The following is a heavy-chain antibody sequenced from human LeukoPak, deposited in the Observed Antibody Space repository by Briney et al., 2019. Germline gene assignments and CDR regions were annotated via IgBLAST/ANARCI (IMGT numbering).Heavy chain of an antibody. CDR1: AFTFRNFG. D-gene: IGHD4-17*01. J-gene: IGHJ4*02. CDR3: ARATGEGPMTTVTNDY. CDR2: IEHDGSGA. V-gene: IGHV3-33*05. Sequence: AGGSLRLSCVASAFTFRNFGVHWVRQAPDKGLEWVAFIEHDGSGAYYPESVRGRFSLSRDDSKTAVSLQMNSLRAEDTAVYYCARATGEGPMTTVTNDYWGQGTLVTVSS.